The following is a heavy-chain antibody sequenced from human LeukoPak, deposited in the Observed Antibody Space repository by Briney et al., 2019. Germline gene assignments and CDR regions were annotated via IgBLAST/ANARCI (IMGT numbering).Heavy chain of an antibody. D-gene: IGHD2-15*01. CDR2: ISYDGSNK. CDR3: ATSPVVATEKSYYYYYMDV. Sequence: PGRSLRLSCAASGFTFSSYAMHWVRQAPGKGLEWVAVISYDGSNKYYADSVKGRFTISRDNSKNTLYLQMNSLRADDTAVYYCATSPVVATEKSYYYYYMDVWGKGTTVTVSS. J-gene: IGHJ6*03. CDR1: GFTFSSYA. V-gene: IGHV3-30*04.